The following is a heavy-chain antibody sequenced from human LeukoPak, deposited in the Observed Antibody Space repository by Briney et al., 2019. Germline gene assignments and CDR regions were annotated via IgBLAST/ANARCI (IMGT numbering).Heavy chain of an antibody. CDR1: GDSVSSNSAA. V-gene: IGHV6-1*01. CDR3: ARGAVAVRNAFDI. D-gene: IGHD6-19*01. Sequence: TSQTLSLTCAISGDSVSSNSAAWNWIRQSPSRGLEWLGRTYYSSKWYNDYAVSVKSRITNNPDTSKNQFSLQLNSVTPEDTALYYCARGAVAVRNAFDIWGQGTMVTVSS. CDR2: TYYSSKWYN. J-gene: IGHJ3*02.